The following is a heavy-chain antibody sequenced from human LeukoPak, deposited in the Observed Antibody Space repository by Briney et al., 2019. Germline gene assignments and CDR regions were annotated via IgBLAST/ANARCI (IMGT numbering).Heavy chain of an antibody. V-gene: IGHV3-7*05. CDR3: AREMADYVWGSYRGPVHFDY. CDR2: IKQDGSEE. Sequence: GGSLRLSCAASGFTFSSYWMSWVRQAPGKGLEWVANIKQDGSEEYYVDSVKGRFTISRDDAKNSLYLQMNSLRAEDTAVYYCAREMADYVWGSYRGPVHFDYWGQGTLVTVSS. J-gene: IGHJ4*02. CDR1: GFTFSSYW. D-gene: IGHD3-16*02.